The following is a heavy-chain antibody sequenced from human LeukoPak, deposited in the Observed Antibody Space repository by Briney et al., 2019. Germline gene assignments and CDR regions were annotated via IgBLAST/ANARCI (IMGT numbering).Heavy chain of an antibody. CDR1: GYTFTSYG. Sequence: ASVKVSCKASGYTFTSYGISWVRQAPGQGLEWMGWISAYNGNTNYAQKLQGRVTMTTDTSTSTAYMELSRLRSDDTAVYYCASLAGVLRYFDPVDYWGQGTLVTVSS. J-gene: IGHJ4*02. CDR3: ASLAGVLRYFDPVDY. V-gene: IGHV1-18*01. D-gene: IGHD3-9*01. CDR2: ISAYNGNT.